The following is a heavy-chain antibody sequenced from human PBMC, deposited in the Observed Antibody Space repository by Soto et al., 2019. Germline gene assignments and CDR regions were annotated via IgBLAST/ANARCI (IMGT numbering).Heavy chain of an antibody. CDR1: GGSISSGDNY. CDR2: IYYSGST. CDR3: ARDNILGILYGGMDV. Sequence: PSATLSLTCTVSGGSISSGDNYWSWIRQPPGKGLEWIGYIYYSGSTYYNPSLKSRVTISVDTSKNQFSLKLSSVTAADTGVYYCARDNILGILYGGMDVWGQGTTVTSP. D-gene: IGHD3-3*01. V-gene: IGHV4-30-4*01. J-gene: IGHJ6*02.